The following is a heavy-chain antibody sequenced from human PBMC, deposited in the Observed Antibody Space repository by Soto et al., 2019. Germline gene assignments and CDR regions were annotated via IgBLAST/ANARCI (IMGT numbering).Heavy chain of an antibody. CDR2: ISYDGSNK. D-gene: IGHD2-8*01. J-gene: IGHJ4*02. Sequence: QVQLVESGGGVVQPGRSLRLSCAASGFTFSSYGMHWVRQAPGKGLEWVAVISYDGSNKYYADSVKGRFTISRDNSKNTLYLQMNSLRAEDTAVYYCAKDRGYCTNGVCSLFDYWGQGTLVTVSS. V-gene: IGHV3-30*18. CDR1: GFTFSSYG. CDR3: AKDRGYCTNGVCSLFDY.